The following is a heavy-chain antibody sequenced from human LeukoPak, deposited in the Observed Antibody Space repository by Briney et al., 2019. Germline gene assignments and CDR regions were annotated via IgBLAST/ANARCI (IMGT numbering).Heavy chain of an antibody. CDR3: ARWGVLLGAFDI. CDR2: INPNSGGT. V-gene: IGHV1-2*02. CDR1: GYTFTGYY. J-gene: IGHJ3*02. D-gene: IGHD3-10*01. Sequence: ASVKVSCKASGYTFTGYYMHWVRQAPGQGLEWMGWINPNSGGTNYAQKFQGRVTMTRDTSISTAYMELSRLRSDDTAVYYRARWGVLLGAFDIWGQGTMVTVSS.